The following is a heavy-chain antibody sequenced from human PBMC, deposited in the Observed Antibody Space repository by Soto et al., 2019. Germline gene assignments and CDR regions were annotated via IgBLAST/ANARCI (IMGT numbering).Heavy chain of an antibody. V-gene: IGHV1-69*02. CDR3: ARGEYSSGWYGPN. CDR2: IIPILGIA. J-gene: IGHJ4*02. CDR1: GGTFSSYT. Sequence: QVQLVQSGAEVKKSGSSVKVSCKASGGTFSSYTISWVRQAPGQGLEWMGRIIPILGIANYAQEFQGRVTITADKSTSTAYMELSSLRSEDTAVYYCARGEYSSGWYGPNWGQGTLVTVSS. D-gene: IGHD6-19*01.